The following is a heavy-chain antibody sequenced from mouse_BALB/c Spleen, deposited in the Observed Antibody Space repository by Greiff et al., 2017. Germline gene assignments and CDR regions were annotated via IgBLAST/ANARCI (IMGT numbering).Heavy chain of an antibody. CDR3: ARHPLTTATLYYAMDY. CDR2: IWSDGST. V-gene: IGHV2-6-2*01. J-gene: IGHJ4*01. CDR1: GFSLTSYG. Sequence: VKLQESGPDLVAPSQSLSITCTVSGFSLTSYGVHWVRQPPGKGLEWLVVIWSDGSTTYNSALKSRLSISKDNSKSQVFLKMNSLQTDDTAMYYCARHPLTTATLYYAMDYWGQGTSVTVSS. D-gene: IGHD1-2*01.